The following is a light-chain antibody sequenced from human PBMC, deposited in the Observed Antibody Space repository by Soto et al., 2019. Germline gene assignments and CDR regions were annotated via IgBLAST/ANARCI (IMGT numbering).Light chain of an antibody. CDR1: QSFSSY. Sequence: EIVLTQSPATLSLSPGERATLSCRGSQSFSSYLAWYQQKPGQAPRLLIYDASNRATGIPARFSGSGSGTDFTLTISSLEPEDFAVYYCQQRSNWPPRITFGRGTRLEIK. CDR2: DAS. J-gene: IGKJ5*01. V-gene: IGKV3-11*01. CDR3: QQRSNWPPRIT.